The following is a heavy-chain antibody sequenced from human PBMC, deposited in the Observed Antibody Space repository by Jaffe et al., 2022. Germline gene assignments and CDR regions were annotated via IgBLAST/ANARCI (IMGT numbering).Heavy chain of an antibody. V-gene: IGHV3-23*01. CDR3: AKDKRDQKKTGTTFDY. CDR1: GFTFSSYA. CDR2: ISGSGGST. D-gene: IGHD1-7*01. Sequence: EVQLLESGGGLVQPGGSLRLSCAASGFTFSSYAMSWVRQAPGKGLEWVSAISGSGGSTYYADSVKGRFTISRDNSKNTLYLQMNSLRAEDTAVYYCAKDKRDQKKTGTTFDYWGQGTLVTVSS. J-gene: IGHJ4*02.